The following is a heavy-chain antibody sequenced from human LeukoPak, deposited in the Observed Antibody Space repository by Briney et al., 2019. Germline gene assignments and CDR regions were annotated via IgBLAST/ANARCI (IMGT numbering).Heavy chain of an antibody. Sequence: ASVKVSCKASGYTFTSNDINWVRQATGQGLEWMGWMNPNSGNTGYAQKFQGRVTMTRNTSISTAYMELSSLRSEDTAVYYCASRDYYGSGNYYYMDVWGKGTTVTVSS. CDR1: GYTFTSND. D-gene: IGHD3-10*01. CDR3: ASRDYYGSGNYYYMDV. J-gene: IGHJ6*03. CDR2: MNPNSGNT. V-gene: IGHV1-8*01.